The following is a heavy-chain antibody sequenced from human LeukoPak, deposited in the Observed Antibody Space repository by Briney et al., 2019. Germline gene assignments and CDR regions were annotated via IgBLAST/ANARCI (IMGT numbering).Heavy chain of an antibody. V-gene: IGHV3-53*01. Sequence: PGGSLRLSCTVSGFSVSDNSMSWVRQAPGKGLEWVSFIYSGTTHYSDSVKGRFTISRDNSKNTLYLQMNSLRAEDTAVYYCARRAGAYSHPYGYWGQGTLVTVSS. J-gene: IGHJ4*02. CDR3: ARRAGAYSHPYGY. D-gene: IGHD4/OR15-4a*01. CDR1: GFSVSDNS. CDR2: IYSGTT.